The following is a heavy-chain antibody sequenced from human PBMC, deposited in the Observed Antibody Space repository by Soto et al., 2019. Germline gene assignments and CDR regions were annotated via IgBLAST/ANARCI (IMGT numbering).Heavy chain of an antibody. Sequence: PSQPLSLTCTVSGGCISRYYWTWIRKPPGKGLEWMGYIYYSGTTTNYNPSLKSRVTLSVDTSKNQFSLKLSSVTAADTAVYYCARLGGSYAVPHFDYWGQGTLVNVFS. V-gene: IGHV4-59*08. D-gene: IGHD1-26*01. CDR3: ARLGGSYAVPHFDY. CDR2: IYYSGTT. J-gene: IGHJ4*02. CDR1: GGCISRYY.